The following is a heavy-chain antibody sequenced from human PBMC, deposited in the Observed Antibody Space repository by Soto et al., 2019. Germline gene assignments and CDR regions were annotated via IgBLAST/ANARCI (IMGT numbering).Heavy chain of an antibody. CDR2: ISSNGGST. D-gene: IGHD6-19*01. Sequence: GGSLRLSCAASGFTFSSYAMHWVRQAPGKGLEYVSAISSNGGSTYYANSVKGRFTISRDNSKNTLYLQMGSLRAEDMAVYYCARESSGWNLDWGQGTLVTVSS. CDR3: ARESSGWNLD. J-gene: IGHJ4*02. CDR1: GFTFSSYA. V-gene: IGHV3-64*01.